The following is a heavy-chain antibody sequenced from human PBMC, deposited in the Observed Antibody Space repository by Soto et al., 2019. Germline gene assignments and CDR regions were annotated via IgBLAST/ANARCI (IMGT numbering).Heavy chain of an antibody. CDR2: IYYSGST. Sequence: SETLSLTCTVSGGSISSYYWSWIRQPPGKRLEWIGYIYYSGSTNYNPSLKSRVTISVDTSKNQFSLKLSSVTAADTAVYYCAREPVSGERYFDSWGQGTQVTVSS. J-gene: IGHJ4*02. D-gene: IGHD6-19*01. V-gene: IGHV4-59*01. CDR3: AREPVSGERYFDS. CDR1: GGSISSYY.